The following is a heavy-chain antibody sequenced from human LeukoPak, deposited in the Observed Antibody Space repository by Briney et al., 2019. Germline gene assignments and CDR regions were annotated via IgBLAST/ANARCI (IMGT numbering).Heavy chain of an antibody. Sequence: PPETLSLTCAVYGGSFSGYYWSWIRQPPGKGLEWIGEINHSGSTNYNPSLKSRVTISVDTSKNQFSLKLSSVTAADTAVYYCARGGYDFWSGYYTGRFWFDPWGQGTLVTVSS. CDR2: INHSGST. CDR1: GGSFSGYY. J-gene: IGHJ5*02. CDR3: ARGGYDFWSGYYTGRFWFDP. V-gene: IGHV4-34*01. D-gene: IGHD3-3*01.